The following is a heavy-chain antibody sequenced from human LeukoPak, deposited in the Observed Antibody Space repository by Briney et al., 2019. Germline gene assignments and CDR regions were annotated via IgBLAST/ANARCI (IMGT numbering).Heavy chain of an antibody. J-gene: IGHJ6*03. D-gene: IGHD4-11*01. V-gene: IGHV3-7*01. Sequence: GGSLRLSCAASGFTFSTYRMSWVRQAPGKGLEWVANIKQDGSEKHYVDSVKGRFTISRDNAKNSLYLQMSSLRAEDTAVCYCARVEETATTAAIIRKYSYYYYYMDVWGKGNTVTVSS. CDR2: IKQDGSEK. CDR3: ARVEETATTAAIIRKYSYYYYYMDV. CDR1: GFTFSTYR.